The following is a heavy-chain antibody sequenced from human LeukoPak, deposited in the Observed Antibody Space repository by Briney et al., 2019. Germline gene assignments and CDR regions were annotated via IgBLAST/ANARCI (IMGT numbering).Heavy chain of an antibody. J-gene: IGHJ5*02. CDR2: VNARGDT. D-gene: IGHD2-2*01. Sequence: SETLSLTCAVYGWSFNDYCWNWIRQPPGMGLEWIGEVNARGDTNYNPSLKSRVTISVDTSKNQFSLRLTSMIAADTAVYYCARGQVPAARGYNWFDPWGQGTLVTVSS. CDR3: ARGQVPAARGYNWFDP. V-gene: IGHV4-34*01. CDR1: GWSFNDYC.